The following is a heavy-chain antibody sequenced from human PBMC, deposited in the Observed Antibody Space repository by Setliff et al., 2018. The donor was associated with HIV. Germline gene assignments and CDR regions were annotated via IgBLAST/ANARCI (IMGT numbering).Heavy chain of an antibody. J-gene: IGHJ2*01. CDR2: LSSAGSDK. CDR3: ARDRFPQSNIFGAWYFDL. Sequence: PGGSLRLSCAASEFIFSRYAIYLVRQAPGKGLELVAVLSSAGSDKYYADSVKGRFTISRDNSKNSLYLQMNRLRAEDTAVYYCARDRFPQSNIFGAWYFDLWGRGTLVTVSS. CDR1: EFIFSRYA. V-gene: IGHV3-30*01. D-gene: IGHD3-10*02.